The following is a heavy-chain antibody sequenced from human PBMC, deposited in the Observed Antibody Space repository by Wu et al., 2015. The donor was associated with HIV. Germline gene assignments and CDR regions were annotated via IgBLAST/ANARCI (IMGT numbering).Heavy chain of an antibody. J-gene: IGHJ3*02. V-gene: IGHV1-2*02. CDR2: QPNSGGT. D-gene: IGHD6-13*01. CDR3: ARVLVLPRAAADAFDI. CDR1: IHLHRLL. Sequence: QVQLVQSGAEVRSLGLSEGLLQGFWIHLHRLLYATGCDRPLDKGLSDGMDQPNSGGTNYAQKFQGRVTMTRDTSISTAYMELSRLRSDDTAVYYCARVLVLPRAAADAFDIWGQGTMVTVSS.